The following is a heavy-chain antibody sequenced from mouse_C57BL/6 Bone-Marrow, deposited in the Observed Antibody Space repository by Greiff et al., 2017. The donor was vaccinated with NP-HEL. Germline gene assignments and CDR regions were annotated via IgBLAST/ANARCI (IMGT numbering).Heavy chain of an antibody. Sequence: EVMLVESGGGLVQPKGSLKLSCAASGFSFNTYAMNWVRQAPGKGLEWVARIRSKSNNYATYYADSVKDRFTISRDDSESMLYLQMNNLKTEDTAMYYCVRGGLRRGDYFDYWGQGTTLTVSS. J-gene: IGHJ2*01. V-gene: IGHV10-1*01. CDR3: VRGGLRRGDYFDY. CDR1: GFSFNTYA. D-gene: IGHD2-2*01. CDR2: IRSKSNNYAT.